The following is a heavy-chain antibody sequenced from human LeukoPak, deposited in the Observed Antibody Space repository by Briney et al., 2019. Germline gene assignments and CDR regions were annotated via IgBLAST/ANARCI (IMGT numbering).Heavy chain of an antibody. CDR2: IYSGGTT. V-gene: IGHV3-53*01. J-gene: IGHJ4*02. CDR1: GFTVSSSF. CDR3: AKDGVDYTSEY. D-gene: IGHD4-11*01. Sequence: PGGSLRLSCAASGFTVSSSFMSWVRQAPGKGLKWVSVIYSGGTTYYAESVKGRFTISRDNSKNTLYLQMNSLRAEDTAMYYCAKDGVDYTSEYWGQGTLVTVSS.